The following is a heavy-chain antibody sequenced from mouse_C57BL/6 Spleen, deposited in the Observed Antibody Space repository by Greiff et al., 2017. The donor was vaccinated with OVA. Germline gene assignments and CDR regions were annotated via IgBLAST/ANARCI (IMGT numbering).Heavy chain of an antibody. D-gene: IGHD1-1*01. CDR1: GYTFTDYN. CDR3: ARDGRISYWYFDV. Sequence: VQLQHSGPELVKPGASVKMSCKASGYTFTDYNMHWVKQSHGKSLEWIGYINPNNGGTSYNQKFKGKATLTVNKSSSTAYMELRSLTSEDSAVYYCARDGRISYWYFDVWGTGTTVTVSS. J-gene: IGHJ1*03. CDR2: INPNNGGT. V-gene: IGHV1-22*01.